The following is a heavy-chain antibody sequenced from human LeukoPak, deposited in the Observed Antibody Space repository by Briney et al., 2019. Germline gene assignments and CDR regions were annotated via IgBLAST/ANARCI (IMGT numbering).Heavy chain of an antibody. CDR3: AKGVGELHNFDY. V-gene: IGHV3-30*02. Sequence: GGSLRLSCVASGFTFSSHGMHWVRQAPGKGLEWVAFIRYDGSNKYYADSVKGRFTISRDNSKNTLYLQMNSLRVEDTAVYYCAKGVGELHNFDYWGQGTLVTVSS. CDR1: GFTFSSHG. CDR2: IRYDGSNK. J-gene: IGHJ4*02. D-gene: IGHD1-26*01.